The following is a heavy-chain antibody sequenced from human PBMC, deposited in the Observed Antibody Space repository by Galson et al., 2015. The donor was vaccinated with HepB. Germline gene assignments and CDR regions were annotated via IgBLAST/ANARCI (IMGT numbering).Heavy chain of an antibody. Sequence: CAISGDSVSTNSATWNWIRQSPSRGLEWLGRTYYRSKWYDDYAVSVKSRIIINADTSKNQFSLQLNSVTPEDTAVYYCAKGTQYSSSWYGWYFDYWGQGTLVTVSS. CDR1: GDSVSTNSAT. V-gene: IGHV6-1*01. CDR2: TYYRSKWYD. CDR3: AKGTQYSSSWYGWYFDY. D-gene: IGHD6-13*01. J-gene: IGHJ4*02.